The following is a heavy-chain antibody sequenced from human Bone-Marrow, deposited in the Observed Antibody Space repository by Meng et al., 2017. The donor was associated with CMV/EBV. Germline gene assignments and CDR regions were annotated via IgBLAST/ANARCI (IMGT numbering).Heavy chain of an antibody. V-gene: IGHV1-2*02. D-gene: IGHD1-26*01. J-gene: IGHJ3*02. CDR1: GYTFTGYY. Sequence: ASVKVSCKASGYTFTGYYMHWVRQAPGQRLECMGWINPNTDGTNYAQGFQGRVSMTRDTSISTAYMELSRLMADDTAVYYCARDRYAGTYWGGHDAFDMWGQGTQVTVSS. CDR2: INPNTDGT. CDR3: ARDRYAGTYWGGHDAFDM.